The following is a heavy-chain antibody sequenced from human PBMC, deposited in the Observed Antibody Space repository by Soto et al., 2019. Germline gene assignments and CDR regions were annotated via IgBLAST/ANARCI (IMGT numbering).Heavy chain of an antibody. CDR1: GGSISSSSYY. CDR3: AWHGEWLDYLDY. Sequence: SETLSLTCTVSGGSISSSSYYWGWLRQPPGKGLEWIGRIYYSGSTYYNPSLMSRVTISVDTSKKQFSMKLSTVTAADTAAYYCAWHGEWLDYLDYWGQGTLVTVSS. D-gene: IGHD6-19*01. J-gene: IGHJ4*02. V-gene: IGHV4-39*01. CDR2: IYYSGST.